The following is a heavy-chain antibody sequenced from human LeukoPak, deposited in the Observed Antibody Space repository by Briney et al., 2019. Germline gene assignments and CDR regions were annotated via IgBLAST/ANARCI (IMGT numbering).Heavy chain of an antibody. D-gene: IGHD2-2*01. J-gene: IGHJ6*04. Sequence: ASVTVSCTASAYIFTNYGINWVRQAPGQGLEWMGWISPYNGDTNYPQKFQGRVTMTTDTSTSTAYMELRSLRSDDTAIYYCARGSQRWVDIWGKGTTVTVSS. CDR2: ISPYNGDT. CDR1: AYIFTNYG. V-gene: IGHV1-18*01. CDR3: ARGSQRWVDI.